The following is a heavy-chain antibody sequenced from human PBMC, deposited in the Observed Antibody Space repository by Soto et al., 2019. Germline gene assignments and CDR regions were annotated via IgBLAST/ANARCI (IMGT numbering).Heavy chain of an antibody. CDR1: GFTFDYYA. Sequence: PGGSLRLSCAASGFTFDYYAMHWVRQAPGKGLEWVSGISWNSGSIGYADSVKGRFTISRDNAKNSLYLQMNSLRAEDTALYYCXKGVTSCYGNHCYGMDVWGQGATVTVSS. CDR3: XKGVTSCYGNHCYGMDV. J-gene: IGHJ6*02. CDR2: ISWNSGSI. V-gene: IGHV3-9*01. D-gene: IGHD2-2*01.